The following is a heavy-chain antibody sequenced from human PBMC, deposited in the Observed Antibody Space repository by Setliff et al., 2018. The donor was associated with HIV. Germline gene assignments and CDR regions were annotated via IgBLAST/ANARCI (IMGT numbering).Heavy chain of an antibody. J-gene: IGHJ4*02. CDR2: IYYSGDT. D-gene: IGHD6-6*01. Sequence: RSETLSLTCTVSGGSVSSSSYYWGWIRQPTGKGLEWIGTIYYSGDTQYNPSFKTRVIMSVDTSKNQFSLRLISVTAADTAVYYCARMEATRPPRGLDYWGPGTLVTVSS. CDR1: GGSVSSSSYY. CDR3: ARMEATRPPRGLDY. V-gene: IGHV4-39*01.